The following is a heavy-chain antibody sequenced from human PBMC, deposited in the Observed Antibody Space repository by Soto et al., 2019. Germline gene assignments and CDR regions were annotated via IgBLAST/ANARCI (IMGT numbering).Heavy chain of an antibody. CDR3: AKDSGYQLPDNYFYYGLDV. Sequence: GGSLRLSCAASGFSFGSYWMHWVRQTPGKGLEWVAAISYDEIDKKYASSVKGRFTVSRDNVKNTLSLQMNSLRPEDTAVYYCAKDSGYQLPDNYFYYGLDVWGQGTTVTVSS. D-gene: IGHD2-2*01. V-gene: IGHV3-30*18. CDR1: GFSFGSYW. CDR2: ISYDEIDK. J-gene: IGHJ6*02.